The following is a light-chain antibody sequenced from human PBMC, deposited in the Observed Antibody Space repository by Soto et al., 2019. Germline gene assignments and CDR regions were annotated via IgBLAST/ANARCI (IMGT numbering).Light chain of an antibody. CDR2: DVS. CDR3: SSYTSSSLWV. V-gene: IGLV2-14*01. CDR1: SSDVGGYNY. J-gene: IGLJ1*01. Sequence: VLTQPASVSGSPGQSITISCTGTSSDVGGYNYVSWYQQHPGKAPKLMIYDVSNRPSGVSNRFSGSKSGNTASLTISGLQAEDEADYYCSSYTSSSLWVFGTGTKVTVL.